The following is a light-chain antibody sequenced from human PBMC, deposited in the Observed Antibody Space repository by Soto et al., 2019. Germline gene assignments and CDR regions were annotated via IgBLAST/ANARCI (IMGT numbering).Light chain of an antibody. V-gene: IGLV2-8*01. CDR1: SSDVGGHNY. CDR3: LSYAGSYNFV. J-gene: IGLJ1*01. CDR2: DVI. Sequence: SALTQPPSASGSPGQSVTISCTGTSSDVGGHNYVSWYQQHPGKAPKLLIYDVIKRPSGVSHRFSGSKSGNTASLTISGLQADDEADYYCLSYAGSYNFVFGSGTKVTV.